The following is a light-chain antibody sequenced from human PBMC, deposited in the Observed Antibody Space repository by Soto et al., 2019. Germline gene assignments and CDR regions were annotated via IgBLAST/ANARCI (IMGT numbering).Light chain of an antibody. CDR3: SSYTSSDTWV. CDR2: AIS. CDR1: SSDVGGYNY. J-gene: IGLJ3*02. V-gene: IGLV2-14*01. Sequence: QSALTQPASVSGSPGQSITISCTGTSSDVGGYNYVSWYQHHPGKAPRLLTYAISNRPSGVSSRFSGSKSGNTASLPISGLLAEDEADYYCSSYTSSDTWVLGGGTQLTVL.